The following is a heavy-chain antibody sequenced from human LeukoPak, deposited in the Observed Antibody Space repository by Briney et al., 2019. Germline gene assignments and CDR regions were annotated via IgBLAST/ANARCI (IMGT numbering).Heavy chain of an antibody. CDR2: ISSSSTYI. V-gene: IGHV3-21*01. CDR1: GFTFSSYS. Sequence: GGSLRLSCAASGFTFSSYSTNWVRQAPGKGLEWVSSISSSSTYIYYADSVKGRFTISRDNAKNSLYLQMNSLRAGDTAVYYCSIGTLASRPYYFDYWGQGTLVTVSS. CDR3: SIGTLASRPYYFDY. J-gene: IGHJ4*02. D-gene: IGHD6-6*01.